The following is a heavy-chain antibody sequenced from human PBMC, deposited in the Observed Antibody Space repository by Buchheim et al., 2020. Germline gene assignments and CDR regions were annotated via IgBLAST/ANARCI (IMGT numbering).Heavy chain of an antibody. CDR1: GYTFTGYY. J-gene: IGHJ5*02. D-gene: IGHD2-21*02. CDR3: ARGTGSLAYCGGDCYPDNWFDP. CDR2: INPNSGGT. V-gene: IGHV1-2*04. Sequence: QVQLVQSGAEVKKPGASVKVSCKASGYTFTGYYMHWVRQAPGQGLEWMGWINPNSGGTNYAQKFQGWVTMTRDTSISTAYMELGRLRSDDTAVYYCARGTGSLAYCGGDCYPDNWFDPWGQGTL.